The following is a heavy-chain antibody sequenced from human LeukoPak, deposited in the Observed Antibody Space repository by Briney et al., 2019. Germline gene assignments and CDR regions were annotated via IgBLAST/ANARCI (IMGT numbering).Heavy chain of an antibody. D-gene: IGHD6-19*01. CDR1: GFTFSSYE. Sequence: GGSLRLSCAVAGFTFSSYEMSWVRQAPGKGLEWVSYNSGSGISIYYADSVKGRFTISRDNAKNSLYLQMNSLRAEDTAVYYCAGGQWLVLGDAFDIWGQGTMVTVSS. CDR2: NSGSGISI. CDR3: AGGQWLVLGDAFDI. V-gene: IGHV3-48*03. J-gene: IGHJ3*02.